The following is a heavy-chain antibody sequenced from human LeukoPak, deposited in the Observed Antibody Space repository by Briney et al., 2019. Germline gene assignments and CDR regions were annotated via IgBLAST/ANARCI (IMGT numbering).Heavy chain of an antibody. V-gene: IGHV4-59*01. CDR1: GGSISSYY. Sequence: SETLSLTCTVSGGSISSYYCSWIRQPPGKGLEWIGYMYYSGITKYNPSLKSRVSISVDTSKNQFSLKLNSVTAADTAFYYCARISLTGANAFDIWGQGTLVTVSS. J-gene: IGHJ3*02. D-gene: IGHD7-27*01. CDR3: ARISLTGANAFDI. CDR2: MYYSGIT.